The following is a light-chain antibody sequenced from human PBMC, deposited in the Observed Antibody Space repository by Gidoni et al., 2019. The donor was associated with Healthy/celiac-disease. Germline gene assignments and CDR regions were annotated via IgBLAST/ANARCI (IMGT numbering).Light chain of an antibody. CDR2: GAS. CDR1: QSVSSSY. J-gene: IGKJ3*01. V-gene: IGKV3-20*01. CDR3: QQYGSSPPFT. Sequence: ELVLTQSPGPLSLSTEERATLSCRASQSVSSSYLAWYQQKPGQAPRLLIYGASSRATGIPDRFSGSGSGTDFTLTISRLEQEDFAVYYCQQYGSSPPFTFGPGTKVDIK.